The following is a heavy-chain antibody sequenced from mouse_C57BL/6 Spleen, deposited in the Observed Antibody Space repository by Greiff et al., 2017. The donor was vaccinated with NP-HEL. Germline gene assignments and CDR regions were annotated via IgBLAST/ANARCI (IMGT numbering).Heavy chain of an antibody. CDR1: GYTFTSYW. V-gene: IGHV1-69*01. CDR3: ARLGDTWCAY. CDR2: IDPSDSYT. J-gene: IGHJ3*01. Sequence: QVQLQQPGAELVMPGASVKLSCKASGYTFTSYWMHWVKQRPGQGLEWIGEIDPSDSYTNYNQKFKGKSTLTVDKSSSTAYMQLSSLTSEDSAVYYCARLGDTWCAYWGQGTLVTVSA.